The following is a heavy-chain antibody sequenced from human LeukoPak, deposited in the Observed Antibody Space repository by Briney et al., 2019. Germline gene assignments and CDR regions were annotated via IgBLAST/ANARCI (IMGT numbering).Heavy chain of an antibody. CDR2: INTDGSST. CDR1: GFTFSSYW. D-gene: IGHD3-3*01. Sequence: GGSLRLSCAASGFTFSSYWMHWVRQAPGKGLVWVSRINTDGSSTSYADSVKGRFTISRDNAKNTLYLQMNSLRAEDTAVYYCARGASDYDFWSGGSSYWGQGTLVTVSS. V-gene: IGHV3-74*01. CDR3: ARGASDYDFWSGGSSY. J-gene: IGHJ4*02.